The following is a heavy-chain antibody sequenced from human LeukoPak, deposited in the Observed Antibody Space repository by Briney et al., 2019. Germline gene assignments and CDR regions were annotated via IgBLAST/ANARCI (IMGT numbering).Heavy chain of an antibody. J-gene: IGHJ4*02. V-gene: IGHV4-39*01. CDR3: ARRLEDDTGSGVR. D-gene: IGHD2-15*01. CDR1: GGSISSSSYY. Sequence: SETLSLTCTVSGGSISSSSYYWGWIRQPPGKGLEWIGSIYYSGSTYYNPSLKSRVTISVDTSKNQFSLKLSSVTAADTAVYYCARRLEDDTGSGVRWGQGTLVTVSS. CDR2: IYYSGST.